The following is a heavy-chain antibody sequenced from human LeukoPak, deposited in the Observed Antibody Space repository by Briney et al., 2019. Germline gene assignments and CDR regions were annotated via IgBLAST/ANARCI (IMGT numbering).Heavy chain of an antibody. CDR1: GYIFTNCG. D-gene: IGHD1-26*01. Sequence: GASVKVSCKASGYIFTNCGINWVRQAPGQGREGMGWISAYNGNTKYTQKLQDRVTITTDTSTSTAYMELKTLRSDDTAVYFCARAGYSRFVDDLDYWGQGTLVTVSS. CDR2: ISAYNGNT. CDR3: ARAGYSRFVDDLDY. J-gene: IGHJ4*02. V-gene: IGHV1-18*01.